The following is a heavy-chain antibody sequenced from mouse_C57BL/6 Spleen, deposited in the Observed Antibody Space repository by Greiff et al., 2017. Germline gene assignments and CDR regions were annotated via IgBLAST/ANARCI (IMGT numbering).Heavy chain of an antibody. D-gene: IGHD2-4*01. J-gene: IGHJ4*01. CDR1: GYTFTSYW. V-gene: IGHV1-61*01. CDR2: IYPSDSET. Sequence: QVQLQQPGAELVRPGSSVKLSCKASGYTFTSYWMDWVKQRPGQGLEWIGNIYPSDSETHYNQKFKDKATLTVDKSSSTAYMQLSSLTSEDSAVYYCARSPAYDYDEGGAMDYWGQGTSVTVSS. CDR3: ARSPAYDYDEGGAMDY.